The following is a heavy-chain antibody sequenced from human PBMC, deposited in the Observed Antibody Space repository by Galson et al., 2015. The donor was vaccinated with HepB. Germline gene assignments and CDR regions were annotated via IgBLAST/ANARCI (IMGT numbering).Heavy chain of an antibody. V-gene: IGHV4-4*07. CDR3: AGNKYFDL. CDR2: VFPPGST. D-gene: IGHD1/OR15-1a*01. CDR1: VGSISSYY. J-gene: IGHJ4*02. Sequence: SETLSLTCTVSVGSISSYYWSWIRQPVGKGLEWIGRVFPPGSTNYNPSLKGRIAMSVDTAKKQVSLQLRSVTAADTAVYYCAGNKYFDLWGQGTLVTVSS.